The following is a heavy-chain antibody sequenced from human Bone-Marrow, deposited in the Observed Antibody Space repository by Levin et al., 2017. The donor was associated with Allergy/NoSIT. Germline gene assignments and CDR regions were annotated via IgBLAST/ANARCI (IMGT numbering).Heavy chain of an antibody. D-gene: IGHD5-18*01. CDR3: AREGVDIAMAFDY. Sequence: GGSLRLSCAASGFTFSGHYMDWVRQAPGKGLEWVGRSRNKANSYIAEYAASVIGRFTISRDDSKNSLYLQMNSLTTEDTAVYYCAREGVDIAMAFDYWGQGTLLTVSS. V-gene: IGHV3-72*01. CDR1: GFTFSGHY. CDR2: SRNKANSYIA. J-gene: IGHJ4*02.